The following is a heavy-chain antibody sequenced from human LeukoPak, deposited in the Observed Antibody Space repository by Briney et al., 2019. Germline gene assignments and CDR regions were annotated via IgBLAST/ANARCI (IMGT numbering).Heavy chain of an antibody. V-gene: IGHV3-30-3*01. D-gene: IGHD2-2*01. CDR1: GFTFSSYA. CDR2: ISYDGSNK. J-gene: IGHJ4*02. CDR3: ARDESDIVVVPAAPYFDY. Sequence: PGRSLRLSCAASGFTFSSYAMHWVGQAPGKGLEWVAVISYDGSNKYYADSVKGRFTISRDNSKNTLYLQMNSLRAEDTAVYYCARDESDIVVVPAAPYFDYWGQGTLVTVSS.